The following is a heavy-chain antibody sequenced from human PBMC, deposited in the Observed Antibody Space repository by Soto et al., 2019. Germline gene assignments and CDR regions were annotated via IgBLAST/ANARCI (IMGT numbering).Heavy chain of an antibody. CDR2: IYYSGST. CDR1: GGSISSSSYY. Sequence: SETLSLTCTVSGGSISSSSYYWGWIRQPPGKGLEWIGGIYYSGSTYYNPSLKSRVTISVDTSKNQFSLKLSSVTAADTAVYYCARLWGIAVAGTGPGDYWGPGTLVTVSS. J-gene: IGHJ4*02. CDR3: ARLWGIAVAGTGPGDY. V-gene: IGHV4-39*01. D-gene: IGHD6-19*01.